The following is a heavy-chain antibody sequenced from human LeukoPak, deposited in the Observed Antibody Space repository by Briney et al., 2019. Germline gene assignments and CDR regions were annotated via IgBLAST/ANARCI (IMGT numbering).Heavy chain of an antibody. CDR2: IYYSGST. Sequence: SSETLSLTCTVSGGSISSSSYYWGWIRQPPGKGLEWIGSIYYSGSTYYKPSLKSRVTISMATSKNQFSLKLSSVTAADTAVYYCARGNSSGYYPLTYYYYMDVWGKGSTVTVSS. J-gene: IGHJ6*03. V-gene: IGHV4-39*07. D-gene: IGHD3-22*01. CDR1: GGSISSSSYY. CDR3: ARGNSSGYYPLTYYYYMDV.